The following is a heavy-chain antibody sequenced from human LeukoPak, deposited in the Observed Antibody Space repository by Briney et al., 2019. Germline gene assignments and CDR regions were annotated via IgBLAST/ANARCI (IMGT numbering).Heavy chain of an antibody. CDR3: ARQPPYSSSWYWFDL. CDR1: GYSFTSYW. D-gene: IGHD6-13*01. V-gene: IGHV5-51*01. Sequence: GESLKISCKGSGYSFTSYWIGWVRQMPGKGLEWLGIIYPGDSDTRYSPSFQGQVTISADKSISTAYLQWSSLKASDTAMYYCARQPPYSSSWYWFDLWGQGTLVTVSS. CDR2: IYPGDSDT. J-gene: IGHJ5*02.